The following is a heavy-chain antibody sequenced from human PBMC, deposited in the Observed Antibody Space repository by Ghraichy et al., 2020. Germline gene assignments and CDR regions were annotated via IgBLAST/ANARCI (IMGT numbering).Heavy chain of an antibody. V-gene: IGHV3-23*01. CDR3: AKGWGSSDY. J-gene: IGHJ4*02. D-gene: IGHD7-27*01. Sequence: GESLNISCAASGFTFSSYAMSWVRQAPGKGLEWVSGISGSGGSTYYADSVKGRFTISRDNSKNTLYLQMNSLRAEDTAVYYCAKGWGSSDYWGQGTLVTVSS. CDR2: ISGSGGST. CDR1: GFTFSSYA.